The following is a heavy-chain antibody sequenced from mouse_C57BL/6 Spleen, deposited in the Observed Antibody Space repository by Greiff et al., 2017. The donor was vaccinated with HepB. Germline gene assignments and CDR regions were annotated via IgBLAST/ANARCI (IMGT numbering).Heavy chain of an antibody. CDR2: IYPGSGST. CDR1: GYTFTSYW. D-gene: IGHD2-1*01. V-gene: IGHV1-55*01. J-gene: IGHJ4*01. Sequence: VQLPQSGAELVKPGASVKMSCKASGYTFTSYWITWVKQRPGQGLEWIGDIYPGSGSTNYNEKFKSKATLTVDTSSSTAYMQLSSLTSEDSAVYYCARSMDYGNYLYAMDYWGQGTSVTVSS. CDR3: ARSMDYGNYLYAMDY.